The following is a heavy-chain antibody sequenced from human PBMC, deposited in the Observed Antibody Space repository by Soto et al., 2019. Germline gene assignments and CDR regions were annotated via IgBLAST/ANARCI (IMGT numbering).Heavy chain of an antibody. D-gene: IGHD6-19*01. J-gene: IGHJ5*02. CDR2: ISSSGSTI. CDR1: VFTCSDYY. Sequence: GSLRLSGAASVFTCSDYYMSWIRQAPGKGLEWVSYISSSGSTIYYADAVKGRFTISRDNAKNSLYLQMNSLRAEDTAVYYCAVEAVAGNNWFDPWGQGTLVTVSS. CDR3: AVEAVAGNNWFDP. V-gene: IGHV3-11*01.